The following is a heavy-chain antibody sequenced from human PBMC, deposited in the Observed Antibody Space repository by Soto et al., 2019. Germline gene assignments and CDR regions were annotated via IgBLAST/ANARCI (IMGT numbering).Heavy chain of an antibody. J-gene: IGHJ4*02. CDR1: GGSISSGDYY. Sequence: SETLSLTCTVSGGSISSGDYYWGWIRQPPGKGLEWIGYIYYSGSTYYNPPLKSRVTISVDTSKNQFSLKLSSVTAADTAVYYCARDSGWIDYWGQGTLVTVSS. V-gene: IGHV4-30-4*01. D-gene: IGHD6-19*01. CDR2: IYYSGST. CDR3: ARDSGWIDY.